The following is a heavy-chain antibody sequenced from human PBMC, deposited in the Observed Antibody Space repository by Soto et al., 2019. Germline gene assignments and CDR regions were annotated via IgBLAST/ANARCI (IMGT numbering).Heavy chain of an antibody. Sequence: GGSLRLSCAASGFTFSNYWMTWVRQAPGKGPEWVANIKEDGSEKHYVDSVKGRFTISRDNAKNSLYLQMNSLRVEDTAVYFCSRDVVVGAKALNYWGQGALVTVSS. CDR2: IKEDGSEK. CDR3: SRDVVVGAKALNY. CDR1: GFTFSNYW. J-gene: IGHJ4*02. V-gene: IGHV3-7*01. D-gene: IGHD2-15*01.